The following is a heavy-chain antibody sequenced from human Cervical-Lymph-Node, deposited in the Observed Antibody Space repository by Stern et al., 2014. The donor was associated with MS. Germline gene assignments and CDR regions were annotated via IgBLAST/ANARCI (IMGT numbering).Heavy chain of an antibody. D-gene: IGHD2-15*01. CDR3: ARGIVTNRPAATLHNLFDH. CDR2: IIPIVGLP. CDR1: GGTFSSSYA. J-gene: IGHJ5*02. V-gene: IGHV1-69*09. Sequence: QVQLGQSGAEVKKPASSVKVSCKASGGTFSSSYAVSWVRQAPGQGLEWMGRIIPIVGLPNYAQKIQTRLTITADKSTSTVYMELSSLTSEDTAVYYCARGIVTNRPAATLHNLFDHWGQGTLVTVSS.